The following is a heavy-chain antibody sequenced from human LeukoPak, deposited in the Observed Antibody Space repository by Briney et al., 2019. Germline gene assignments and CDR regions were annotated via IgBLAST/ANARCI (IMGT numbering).Heavy chain of an antibody. Sequence: ASVKVSCKASGYTSTGYYMHWVRQAPGQGLEWMGRINPNSGGTNYAQKFQGRVTMTRDTSISTAYMELSRLRSDDTAVYYCARAMVRGVITPDYWGQGTLVTVSS. D-gene: IGHD3-10*01. CDR1: GYTSTGYY. CDR3: ARAMVRGVITPDY. V-gene: IGHV1-2*06. CDR2: INPNSGGT. J-gene: IGHJ4*02.